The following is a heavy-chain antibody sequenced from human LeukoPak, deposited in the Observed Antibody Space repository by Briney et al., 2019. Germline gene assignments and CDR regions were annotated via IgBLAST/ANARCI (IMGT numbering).Heavy chain of an antibody. J-gene: IGHJ4*02. CDR1: GGSFSSSDDY. Sequence: PSETLSLTCTVSGGSFSSSDDYWGWIRQPPGKGLEWIGVIYYGGSTYYHPSLKRRVTISMDTSKSQISLRLISVTAADTAVYYCAGGVGATTYFWGQGTLVTVSS. V-gene: IGHV4-39*07. CDR3: AGGVGATTYF. CDR2: IYYGGST. D-gene: IGHD1-26*01.